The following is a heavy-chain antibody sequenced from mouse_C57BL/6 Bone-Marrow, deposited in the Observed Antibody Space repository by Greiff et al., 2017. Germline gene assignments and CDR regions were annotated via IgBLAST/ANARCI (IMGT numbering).Heavy chain of an antibody. CDR2: ISDGGSYT. Sequence: EVQLVESGGGLVKPGGSLKLSCAASGFTFSSYAMSWVRQTPEKRLEWVATISDGGSYTYYPDNVRGGFTIARDNAKNNLYLQMSHLKSEDTADYYFAREDPYPDYWGQGTTLTVSS. D-gene: IGHD2-10*01. CDR1: GFTFSSYA. J-gene: IGHJ2*01. CDR3: AREDPYPDY. V-gene: IGHV5-4*01.